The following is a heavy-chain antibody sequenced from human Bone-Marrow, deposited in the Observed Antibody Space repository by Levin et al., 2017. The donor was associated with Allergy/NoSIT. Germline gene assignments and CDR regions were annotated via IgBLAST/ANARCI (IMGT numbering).Heavy chain of an antibody. V-gene: IGHV4-4*07. Sequence: ASETLSLTCTVSGGSISSYYWSWIRQPAGKGLEWIGRIYTSGSTNYNPSLKSRVTMSVDTSKNQFSLKLSSVTAADTAVYYCARVGNMRSGSGWYDYWGQGTLVTVSS. CDR2: IYTSGST. CDR3: ARVGNMRSGSGWYDY. D-gene: IGHD6-19*01. J-gene: IGHJ4*02. CDR1: GGSISSYY.